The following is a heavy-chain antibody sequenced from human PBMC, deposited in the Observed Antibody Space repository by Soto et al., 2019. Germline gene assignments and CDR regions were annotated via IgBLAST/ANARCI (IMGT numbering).Heavy chain of an antibody. D-gene: IGHD3-3*01. CDR3: TILPYYDFWSGYYGMDV. CDR1: GFTFSNAW. Sequence: GGFLRLSCAAAGFTFSNAWMSWVRQARGKGLEWVGRIKSKNDGGTTDYAATVKGRFTISRVDSKNTLYLQMNSLKTEDTAIYYCTILPYYDFWSGYYGMDVWGQGTTVTVSS. CDR2: IKSKNDGGTT. V-gene: IGHV3-15*01. J-gene: IGHJ6*02.